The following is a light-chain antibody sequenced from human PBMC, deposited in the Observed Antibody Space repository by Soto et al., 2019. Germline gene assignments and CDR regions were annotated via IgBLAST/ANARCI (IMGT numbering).Light chain of an antibody. CDR3: RAWDDSLSGWL. V-gene: IGLV1-47*01. CDR2: RNY. CDR1: SSNIGSNH. J-gene: IGLJ3*02. Sequence: QSVLTQPPSASETPGQRVTISCSGSSSNIGSNHVYWFQHLPGTAPKLLIYRNYLRPSGVPDRFSASKFATSASLAISGLRADDEADYYCRAWDDSLSGWLFGGGTQLTVL.